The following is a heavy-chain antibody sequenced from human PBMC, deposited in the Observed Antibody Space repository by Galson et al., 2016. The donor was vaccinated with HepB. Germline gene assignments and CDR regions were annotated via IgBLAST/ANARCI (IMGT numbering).Heavy chain of an antibody. V-gene: IGHV3-48*04. J-gene: IGHJ4*02. CDR3: AREGVGGFDY. CDR1: GFTFSREN. Sequence: SLRLSCADSGFTFSRENMNWVRQAPGKGLEWLSYISSSSSPIFYADSVKGRFTISRDNAKNSVYLQMNSLRAEDTAVYYCAREGVGGFDYWGQGTLVTVSS. CDR2: ISSSSSPI. D-gene: IGHD3-16*01.